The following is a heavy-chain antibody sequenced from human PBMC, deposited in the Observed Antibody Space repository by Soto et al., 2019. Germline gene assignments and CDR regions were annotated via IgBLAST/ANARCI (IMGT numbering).Heavy chain of an antibody. V-gene: IGHV1-69*06. J-gene: IGHJ6*02. CDR2: IIPIFGTA. CDR1: GYTFSSYA. Sequence: GASVKVSCKASGYTFSSYAISWVRQAPGQGLEWMGGIIPIFGTANYAQKFQGRVTITADKSTSTAYMELSSLRSEDTAVYYCASACSSTSCHYYYYGMDVWGQGTTVTVSS. D-gene: IGHD2-2*01. CDR3: ASACSSTSCHYYYYGMDV.